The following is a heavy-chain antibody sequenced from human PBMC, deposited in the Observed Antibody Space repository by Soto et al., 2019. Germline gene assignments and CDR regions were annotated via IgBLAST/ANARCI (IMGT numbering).Heavy chain of an antibody. CDR3: ARLVYYYDIIGYPPHRAFHI. CDR1: GDSVSSNSAA. CDR2: TYYRSKWYN. Sequence: QTLSLTCAISGDSVSSNSAAWNWIRQSPSRGLEWLGRTYYRSKWYNDYAVSVKSRITINPDTSKNQFSLQLNSVTPEDTAVYYCARLVYYYDIIGYPPHRAFHIWGQGTMVTVSS. J-gene: IGHJ3*02. D-gene: IGHD3-22*01. V-gene: IGHV6-1*01.